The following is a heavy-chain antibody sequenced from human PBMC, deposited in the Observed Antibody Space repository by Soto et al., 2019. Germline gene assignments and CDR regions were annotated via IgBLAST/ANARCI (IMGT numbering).Heavy chain of an antibody. J-gene: IGHJ4*02. V-gene: IGHV1-69*13. CDR2: VIPIFGTA. D-gene: IGHD6-13*01. CDR1: GGTFSSYA. Sequence: SVKVSCKASGGTFSSYAISWVRQAPGQGLEWMGGVIPIFGTANYAQKFQGRVTITADESTSTAYMELSSLRSEDTAVYYCARAAEPLAAAGSLPFDYWGQGTPVTVSS. CDR3: ARAAEPLAAAGSLPFDY.